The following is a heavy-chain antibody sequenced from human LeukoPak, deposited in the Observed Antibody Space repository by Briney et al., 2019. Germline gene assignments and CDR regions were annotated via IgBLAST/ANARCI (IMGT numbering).Heavy chain of an antibody. V-gene: IGHV3-33*01. Sequence: PGGSLRLSCAASGFTFSSYGMHWVRQAPGKGLEWVAVIWYDGSNKYYADSVKGRFTISRDNSKNTLYLQMNSLRAEDTAVYYCAARWLQFASLDYWGQGTLVTVSS. J-gene: IGHJ4*02. CDR1: GFTFSSYG. D-gene: IGHD5-24*01. CDR3: AARWLQFASLDY. CDR2: IWYDGSNK.